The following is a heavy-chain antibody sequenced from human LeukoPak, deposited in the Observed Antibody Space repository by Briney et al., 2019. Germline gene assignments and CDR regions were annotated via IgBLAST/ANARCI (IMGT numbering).Heavy chain of an antibody. CDR3: ARAGAVVDNWFDP. D-gene: IGHD2-15*01. V-gene: IGHV1-18*04. CDR1: GYTLTGYY. Sequence: ASVKVSCKASGYTLTGYYMHWVRQAPRQGLEWMGWISGYNGRTKYAQKLQDRVTMTTDASTTTAYMELRSLRSDDTAVYYCARAGAVVDNWFDPWGQGTLVTVSS. CDR2: ISGYNGRT. J-gene: IGHJ5*02.